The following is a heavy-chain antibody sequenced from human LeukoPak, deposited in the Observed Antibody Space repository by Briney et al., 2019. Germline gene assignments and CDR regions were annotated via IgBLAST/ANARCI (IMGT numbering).Heavy chain of an antibody. CDR3: ARSTYGDYGSGYFDY. CDR1: GYSFTSYW. CDR2: IYPGDSDT. J-gene: IGHJ4*02. V-gene: IGHV5-51*01. Sequence: GESLKISCKGSGYSFTSYWIGWVRQMPGKGLEWMGVIYPGDSDTRYSPSFQGQVTISADKSISTAYLQWSSLKASDTAMYYCARSTYGDYGSGYFDYWGQGTLVTVSS. D-gene: IGHD4-17*01.